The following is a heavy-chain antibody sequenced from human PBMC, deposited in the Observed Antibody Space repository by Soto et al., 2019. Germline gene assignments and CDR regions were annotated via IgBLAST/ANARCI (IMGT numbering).Heavy chain of an antibody. D-gene: IGHD3-22*01. J-gene: IGHJ4*02. CDR3: ARDRGGGYYHNTHTGYYFDY. CDR2: IWYDGSNK. V-gene: IGHV3-33*01. CDR1: GFTFSSYG. Sequence: GGSLRLSCAASGFTFSSYGMHWVRQAPGKGLEWVAVIWYDGSNKYYADSVKGRFTISRDNSKNTLYLQMNSLRAEDTAVYYCARDRGGGYYHNTHTGYYFDYWGQGTLVTVSS.